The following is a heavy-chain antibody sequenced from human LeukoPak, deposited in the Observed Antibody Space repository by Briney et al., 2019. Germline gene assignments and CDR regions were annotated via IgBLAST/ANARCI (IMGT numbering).Heavy chain of an antibody. V-gene: IGHV4-4*07. CDR2: FYTSESS. J-gene: IGHJ6*03. D-gene: IGHD1-14*01. CDR3: AREGREFDSTGSRYFYYYMDV. Sequence: SETLSLTCTVSGGSISSYYWSWIRQPAGKGLEWIGRFYTSESSNYNPSLKSRVTMSVDTSNNQFSLKLSSVTAADTAVYYCAREGREFDSTGSRYFYYYMDVWGKGTTVTVPS. CDR1: GGSISSYY.